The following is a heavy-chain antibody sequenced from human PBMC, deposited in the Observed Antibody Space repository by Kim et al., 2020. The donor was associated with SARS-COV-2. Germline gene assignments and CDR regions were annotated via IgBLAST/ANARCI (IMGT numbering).Heavy chain of an antibody. D-gene: IGHD2-8*01. J-gene: IGHJ6*02. CDR2: INPNSGGT. CDR1: GYTFTGYY. Sequence: ASVKVSCKASGYTFTGYYMHWVRQAPGQGLEWMGRINPNSGGTNYAQKFQGRVTMTRDTSISTAYMELSRLRSDDTAVYYCARVSPPVLMVYDTTYYYYGMDVWGQGTTVTVSS. CDR3: ARVSPPVLMVYDTTYYYYGMDV. V-gene: IGHV1-2*06.